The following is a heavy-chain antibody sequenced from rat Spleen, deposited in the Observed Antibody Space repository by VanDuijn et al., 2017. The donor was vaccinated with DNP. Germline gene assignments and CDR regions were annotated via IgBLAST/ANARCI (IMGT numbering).Heavy chain of an antibody. D-gene: IGHD1-6*01. CDR3: TTDLYTTDYYYVLMDA. V-gene: IGHV5-7*01. J-gene: IGHJ4*01. CDR1: GFTFSNYD. Sequence: EVKLVESGGGLVQPGSSLKLSCAASGFTFSNYDMAWVRQAPKKGLEWVATISYDGSSTYYRDSVKGRFTISRDNAKSTLYLQMDSLRSEDTATYYCTTDLYTTDYYYVLMDAWGQGTSVTVSS. CDR2: ISYDGSST.